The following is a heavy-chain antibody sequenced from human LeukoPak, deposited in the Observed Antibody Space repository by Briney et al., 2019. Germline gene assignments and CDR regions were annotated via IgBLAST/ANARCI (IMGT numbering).Heavy chain of an antibody. CDR1: GGSISSSSCY. Sequence: SETLSLTCTVSGGSISSSSCYWGWIRQPPGKGLEWIGSIYYSGSTYYNPSLKSRVTISVDASKNQFSLKLSSVTAADTAVYYCATGWLVLVDYWGQGTLVTVSS. CDR3: ATGWLVLVDY. J-gene: IGHJ4*02. CDR2: IYYSGST. D-gene: IGHD6-19*01. V-gene: IGHV4-39*01.